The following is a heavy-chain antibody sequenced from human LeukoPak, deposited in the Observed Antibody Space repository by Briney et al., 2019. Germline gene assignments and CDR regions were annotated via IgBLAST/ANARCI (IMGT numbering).Heavy chain of an antibody. CDR1: GFTLSSYW. Sequence: GGSLRLSCAGSGFTLSSYWIHWVRQGPGKGLVWVSRINTDGSTTTYGDSVKGRFTISRDNAKNTVFLQMNSPRAEDTAVYYCARAGSYRFDYWGQGTLVTVSS. J-gene: IGHJ4*02. CDR2: INTDGSTT. CDR3: ARAGSYRFDY. D-gene: IGHD1-26*01. V-gene: IGHV3-74*01.